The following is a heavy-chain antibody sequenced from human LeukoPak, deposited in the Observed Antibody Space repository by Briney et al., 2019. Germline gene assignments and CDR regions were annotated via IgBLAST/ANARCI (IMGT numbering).Heavy chain of an antibody. CDR2: IGSSSTYI. CDR3: ARSYSSSRGTFDY. V-gene: IGHV3-21*01. CDR1: GFTFSNYN. Sequence: GGSLRLSCAASGFTFSNYNMNWVRQAPGRGLEWVSSIGSSSTYIYYADSVKGRFTISRDNAKNSLYLQMNSLRAEDTAVYYCARSYSSSRGTFDYWGQGTLVTVSS. D-gene: IGHD6-6*01. J-gene: IGHJ4*02.